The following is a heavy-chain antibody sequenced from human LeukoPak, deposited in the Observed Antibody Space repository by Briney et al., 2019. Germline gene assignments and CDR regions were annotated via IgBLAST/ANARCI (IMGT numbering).Heavy chain of an antibody. V-gene: IGHV3-66*02. J-gene: IGHJ4*02. D-gene: IGHD4-17*01. CDR1: GFTVNRKH. Sequence: GGSLRLSCAASGFTVNRKHMSWVRQAPGKGLEGISFIYTGGNTYYADSVKGRFTVSRDNSKNTLYLQINSLRDEDTGVYRCAARDGGDYPYFDYWGPGTLVTVSS. CDR3: AARDGGDYPYFDY. CDR2: IYTGGNT.